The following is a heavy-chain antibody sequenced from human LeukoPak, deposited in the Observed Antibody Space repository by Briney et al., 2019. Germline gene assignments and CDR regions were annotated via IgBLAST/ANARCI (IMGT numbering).Heavy chain of an antibody. D-gene: IGHD2/OR15-2a*01. Sequence: AGGSLRLSCSASGFTFSSYDMHWARQAPGKGLEYVSAISSTDSSTYYADSVEGRFTISRDNSKNTLYLQMSSLRPEDTAVYYCVKNSGTTHYYDYWGQGILVTVSS. CDR1: GFTFSSYD. V-gene: IGHV3-64D*06. J-gene: IGHJ4*02. CDR2: ISSTDSST. CDR3: VKNSGTTHYYDY.